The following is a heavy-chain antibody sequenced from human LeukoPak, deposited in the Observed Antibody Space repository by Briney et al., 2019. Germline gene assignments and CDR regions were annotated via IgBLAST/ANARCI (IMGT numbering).Heavy chain of an antibody. CDR3: AKDLYTTIQGFDY. D-gene: IGHD5-12*01. Sequence: GGSLRLSCAASGFTFSSYDISWVRQTPGKGLEWVSYISRSGSTTSYADSVKGRFTISRDNANNSLYLQMNSLRAEDTAVYYCAKDLYTTIQGFDYWGQGSLVTVSS. CDR1: GFTFSSYD. CDR2: ISRSGSTT. V-gene: IGHV3-48*01. J-gene: IGHJ4*02.